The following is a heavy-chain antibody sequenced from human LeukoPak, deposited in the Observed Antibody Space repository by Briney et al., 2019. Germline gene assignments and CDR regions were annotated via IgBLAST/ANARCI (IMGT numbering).Heavy chain of an antibody. D-gene: IGHD3-10*01. CDR1: GGSISSGGYY. CDR3: ARGMITMVGYYFDY. CDR2: IYYSGST. Sequence: SQTLSLTCTVSGGSISSGGYYWSWIRQHPGKGLEWIGYIYYSGSTYYNPSLKSRVTISVDTSKNQFSLKLSSVTAADTAVYCCARGMITMVGYYFDYWGQGTLVTVSS. V-gene: IGHV4-31*03. J-gene: IGHJ4*02.